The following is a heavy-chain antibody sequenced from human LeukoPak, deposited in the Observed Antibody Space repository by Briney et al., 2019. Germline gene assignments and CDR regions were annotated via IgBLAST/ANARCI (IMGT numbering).Heavy chain of an antibody. D-gene: IGHD3-22*01. CDR1: GGSISSHY. CDR2: IFYTGST. CDR3: ARTYDSDGYFHF. V-gene: IGHV4-59*11. J-gene: IGHJ4*02. Sequence: PSETLSLTRTVSGGSISSHYWSWIRQPPGKGLEWIGFIFYTGSTNYNPSLKSRVTISVDTSKNQFSLKLSSVTAADTAVYYCARTYDSDGYFHFWGQGTLVTVSS.